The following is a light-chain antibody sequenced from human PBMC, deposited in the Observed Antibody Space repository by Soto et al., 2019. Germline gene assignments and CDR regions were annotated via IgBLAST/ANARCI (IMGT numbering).Light chain of an antibody. CDR2: GAS. CDR3: QQYDNSPLT. V-gene: IGKV3-20*01. J-gene: IGKJ4*01. Sequence: EIVLTQSPGTLSLSPGERATLSCRASQSVSSSFLAWYQQKPGQAPRLIIYGASSRATSIPDSFSGSGAGTDFSLTIIRLEPEDFAVYYCQQYDNSPLTFGGGTKVEIK. CDR1: QSVSSSF.